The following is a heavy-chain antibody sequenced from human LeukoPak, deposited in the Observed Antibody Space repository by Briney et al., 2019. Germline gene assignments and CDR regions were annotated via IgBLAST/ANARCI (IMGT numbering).Heavy chain of an antibody. V-gene: IGHV3-48*04. Sequence: GGSLRLSCAASGFTFSTYSMNWVRQAPGKGLEWASYISSSSSPVYYADSVKGRFTISRDNAKNSLYLQMNSLRAEDTAVYYCARSMVTAIAAFDYWGXGTLVTVSS. CDR2: ISSSSSPV. J-gene: IGHJ4*01. CDR3: ARSMVTAIAAFDY. D-gene: IGHD2-21*02. CDR1: GFTFSTYS.